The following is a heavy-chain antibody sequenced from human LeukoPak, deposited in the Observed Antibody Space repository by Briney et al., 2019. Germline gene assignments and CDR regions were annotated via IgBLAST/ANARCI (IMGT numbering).Heavy chain of an antibody. CDR3: ARPYYYDSRIDP. CDR1: GGSTSSGDYY. Sequence: SETLSLTSTVPGGSTSSGDYYWSWIRQPPGKGLEWIAYMYYSGSTYYNPSLKSRVTMSADTSKNQLSLKLSSVTAADTAVYYCARPYYYDSRIDPWGQGILVTVSS. CDR2: MYYSGST. V-gene: IGHV4-30-4*01. D-gene: IGHD3-22*01. J-gene: IGHJ5*02.